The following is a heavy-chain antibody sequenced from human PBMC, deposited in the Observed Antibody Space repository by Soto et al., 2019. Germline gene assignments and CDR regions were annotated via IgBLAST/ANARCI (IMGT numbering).Heavy chain of an antibody. D-gene: IGHD6-13*01. CDR3: AKGRIASRFDY. CDR1: GFTFSSYA. Sequence: EVQLLESGGGLVQPGGSLSLSCAASGFTFSSYAMSWVRQAPGKGLEWVSAISGSGGSTDYADSVKGLFTISRDNSKNTLYLQMNSLRAEDTAVYYCAKGRIASRFDYWGQGTLVTVSS. J-gene: IGHJ4*02. CDR2: ISGSGGST. V-gene: IGHV3-23*01.